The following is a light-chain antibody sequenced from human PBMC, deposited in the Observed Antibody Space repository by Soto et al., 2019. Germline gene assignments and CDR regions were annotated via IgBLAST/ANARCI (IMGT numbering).Light chain of an antibody. CDR1: QSVSSY. CDR3: QQRSNWPIP. V-gene: IGKV3-11*01. J-gene: IGKJ5*01. Sequence: EIVLTQSPATLSLSPGERATLSCRASQSVSSYLAWYQQKPGQAPRLLIYDASNRATGIPARFSGSGSGTDFTLTISSLEPEDFAGYSCQQRSNWPIPFGQGTRLEI. CDR2: DAS.